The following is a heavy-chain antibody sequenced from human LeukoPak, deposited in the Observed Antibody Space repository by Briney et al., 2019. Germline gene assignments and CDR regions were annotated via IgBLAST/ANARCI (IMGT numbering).Heavy chain of an antibody. J-gene: IGHJ6*02. V-gene: IGHV3-7*03. CDR3: ARGGGLDV. CDR1: GFTFSSYW. CDR2: INHNGDVN. Sequence: GGSLRLSCAASGFTFSSYWMNWARQAPGKGLEWVASINHNGDVNYYVDSVKGRFTTSRDNAKNSLYLQMSNLRAEDTAVYFCARGGGLDVWGQGATVTVSS. D-gene: IGHD3-16*01.